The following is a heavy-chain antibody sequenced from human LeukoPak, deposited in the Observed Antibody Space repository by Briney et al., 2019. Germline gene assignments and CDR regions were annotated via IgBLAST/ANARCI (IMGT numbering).Heavy chain of an antibody. CDR2: IYHSGST. D-gene: IGHD2-2*01. CDR1: GGSISSSNR. V-gene: IGHV4-4*02. Sequence: SETLSLTCAVSGGSISSSNRWSWVRQPPGKGLEWIGEIYHSGSTNYNPSLKSRVTISVDKSKNQFSLKLSSVTAADTAVYYCARASTQKRFQANYYYYYMDVWGKGTTVTVSS. J-gene: IGHJ6*03. CDR3: ARASTQKRFQANYYYYYMDV.